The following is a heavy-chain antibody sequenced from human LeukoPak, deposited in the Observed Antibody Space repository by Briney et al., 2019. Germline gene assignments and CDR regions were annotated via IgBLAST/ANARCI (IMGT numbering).Heavy chain of an antibody. J-gene: IGHJ5*02. Sequence: SVKVSCKASGGTFSSYAIGWVRQAPGQGLEWMGGIIPIFGTANYAQKFQGRVTITTDESTSTVYMELSSLRSEDTAVYYCARDLINTWEGGHWFDPWGQGTLVTVSS. CDR2: IIPIFGTA. CDR1: GGTFSSYA. D-gene: IGHD1-26*01. CDR3: ARDLINTWEGGHWFDP. V-gene: IGHV1-69*05.